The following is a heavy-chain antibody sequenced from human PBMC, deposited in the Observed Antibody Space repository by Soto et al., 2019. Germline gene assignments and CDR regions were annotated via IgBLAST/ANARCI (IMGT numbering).Heavy chain of an antibody. CDR3: ANTYYDSSGAWAFDI. CDR1: GYSFTSYW. V-gene: IGHV5-10-1*01. Sequence: GESLKISCKGSGYSFTSYWISWVRQMPGKGLEWMGRIDPSDSYTNYSPSFQGHVTISADKSISTAYLQWSSLKASDTSMYYCANTYYDSSGAWAFDIWGQGTMVTVSS. J-gene: IGHJ3*02. CDR2: IDPSDSYT. D-gene: IGHD3-22*01.